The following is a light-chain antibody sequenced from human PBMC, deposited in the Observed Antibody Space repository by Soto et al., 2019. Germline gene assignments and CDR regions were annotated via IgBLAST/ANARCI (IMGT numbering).Light chain of an antibody. CDR1: QRIGTY. V-gene: IGKV3-11*01. Sequence: EIVLTQSPATLSLSPGDRATLSCRASQRIGTYLAWYQQKAGQAPSLLIYDTSNRATGIPTGFSGSGSGTDFTLTISSLEPEDFAVYFCQHRSNSPPTWTFGQGTKVEIK. J-gene: IGKJ1*01. CDR3: QHRSNSPPTWT. CDR2: DTS.